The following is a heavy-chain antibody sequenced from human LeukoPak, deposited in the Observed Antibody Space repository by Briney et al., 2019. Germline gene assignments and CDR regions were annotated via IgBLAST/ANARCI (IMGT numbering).Heavy chain of an antibody. V-gene: IGHV4-4*09. CDR1: GGSISSYY. J-gene: IGHJ5*02. Sequence: MSSETLSLTCTVSGGSISSYYWSWIRQPPGKGLEWIGYIYTSGGTNYNPSLKSRVTISVDTSKNQFSLKLSSVTAADTAVYYCARQRVLHNWFDPWGQGTLVPVSS. CDR2: IYTSGGT. CDR3: ARQRVLHNWFDP.